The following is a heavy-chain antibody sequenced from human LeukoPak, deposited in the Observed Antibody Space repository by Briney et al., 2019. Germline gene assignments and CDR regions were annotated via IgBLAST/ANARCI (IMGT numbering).Heavy chain of an antibody. CDR2: MNSDGSK. CDR3: AREGYIYGYAIGHDY. D-gene: IGHD2-15*01. V-gene: IGHV3-74*01. CDR1: GFTFSNYW. J-gene: IGHJ4*02. Sequence: GGSLRLSCVASGFTFSNYWMHWVRQSPGKGPVWVSRMNSDGSKAYADSVKGRLTISRDDAKNTLYLEMSSLRVEDTAVYYCAREGYIYGYAIGHDYWGQGTLVTVSS.